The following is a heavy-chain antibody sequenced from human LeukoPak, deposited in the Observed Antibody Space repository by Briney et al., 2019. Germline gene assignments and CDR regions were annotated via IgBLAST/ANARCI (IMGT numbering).Heavy chain of an antibody. J-gene: IGHJ4*02. V-gene: IGHV4-59*01. Sequence: SETLSLTCTVSGGSISSYYWSWVRQPAGKGLEWIGYIYYSGSTNYNPSLKSRVTISVDMSKNQFSLKLSSVTAADTAVYYCASFGYYDSSGFDYWGQGTLVTVSS. CDR2: IYYSGST. CDR3: ASFGYYDSSGFDY. CDR1: GGSISSYY. D-gene: IGHD3-22*01.